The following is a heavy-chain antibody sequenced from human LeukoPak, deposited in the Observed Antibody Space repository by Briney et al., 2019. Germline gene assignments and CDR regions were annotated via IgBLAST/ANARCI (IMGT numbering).Heavy chain of an antibody. Sequence: SVKVSCKASGGTFSSYAISWVRQAPGQGLEWMGGIIPIFGTANYAQKFQGRVTITADESTSTAYMELSSLRSEDTAVYYCARALAVAGSYLGYFDHWGQGTLVTVSS. D-gene: IGHD6-19*01. CDR1: GGTFSSYA. J-gene: IGHJ4*02. V-gene: IGHV1-69*01. CDR3: ARALAVAGSYLGYFDH. CDR2: IIPIFGTA.